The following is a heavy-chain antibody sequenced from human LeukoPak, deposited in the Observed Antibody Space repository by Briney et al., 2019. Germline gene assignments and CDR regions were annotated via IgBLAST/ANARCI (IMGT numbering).Heavy chain of an antibody. CDR2: IYYSGST. CDR1: GGSTSSSSYY. D-gene: IGHD3-10*01. CDR3: ARVLLSITMFRSSGWFDP. Sequence: SETLSLTCTVSGGSTSSSSYYWGWIRQPPGKGLEWIGSIYYSGSTYYNPSLKSRVTISVDTSKNQFSLKLSSVAAADTAVYYCARVLLSITMFRSSGWFDPWGQGTLVTVSS. J-gene: IGHJ5*02. V-gene: IGHV4-39*01.